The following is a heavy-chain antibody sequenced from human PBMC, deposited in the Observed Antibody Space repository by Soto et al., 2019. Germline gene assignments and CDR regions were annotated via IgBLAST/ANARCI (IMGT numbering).Heavy chain of an antibody. CDR2: ISSSRSYK. V-gene: IGHV3-21*01. CDR3: AKDPTLWFGELLXPDY. Sequence: PGGSLRLSCAASGFTFSSYSMNWVRQAPGKGLEWVSSISSSRSYKYYADSVKGRFTISRDNSKNTLYLQMNSLRAEDTAVYYCAKDPTLWFGELLXPDYWGQGTLVTVSS. D-gene: IGHD3-10*01. CDR1: GFTFSSYS. J-gene: IGHJ4*02.